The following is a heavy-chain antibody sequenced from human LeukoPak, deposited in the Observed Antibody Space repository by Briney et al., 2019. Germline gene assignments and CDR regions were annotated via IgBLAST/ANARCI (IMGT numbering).Heavy chain of an antibody. V-gene: IGHV3-74*03. CDR2: INSDGSST. D-gene: IGHD3-16*01. Sequence: GGSLRLSCAASGFTISSYWMHWVRQAPGKGLVWVSRINSDGSSTKHADSVKGRLTISRDNAKNTLYLQMNSLRAEDTAVYYCARGYATRGRDSSVGFGYWGQGALVTVSS. CDR3: ARGYATRGRDSSVGFGY. J-gene: IGHJ4*02. CDR1: GFTISSYW.